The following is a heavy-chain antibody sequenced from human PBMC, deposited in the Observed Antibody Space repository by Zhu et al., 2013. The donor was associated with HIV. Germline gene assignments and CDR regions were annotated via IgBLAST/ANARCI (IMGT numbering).Heavy chain of an antibody. V-gene: IGHV4-30-2*01. CDR2: IYHSGST. CDR1: GGSISSGGYS. CDR3: ARVSGYSSSWYYFDY. D-gene: IGHD6-13*01. J-gene: IGHJ4*02. Sequence: QVQLQESGPGLVKPSQTLSLTCAVSGGSISSGGYSWSWIRQPPGKGLEWIGYIYHSGSTYYNPSLKSRVTISVDRSKNQFSLKLSSVTAADTAVYYCARVSGYSSSWYYFDYWGQGTLVTVSS.